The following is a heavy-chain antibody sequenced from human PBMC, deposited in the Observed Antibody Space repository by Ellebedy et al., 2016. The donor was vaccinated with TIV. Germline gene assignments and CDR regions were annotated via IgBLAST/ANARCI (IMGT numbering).Heavy chain of an antibody. CDR1: GYTFTSYG. CDR2: ISAYNGNT. CDR3: ASPGPLRGMDV. V-gene: IGHV1-18*04. J-gene: IGHJ6*02. Sequence: ASVKVSXXASGYTFTSYGISWVRQAPGQGLEWMGWISAYNGNTNYAQKFQGRVIMTTDTSTSTAYMELRSLRSDDTAVYYCASPGPLRGMDVWGQGTTVTVSS.